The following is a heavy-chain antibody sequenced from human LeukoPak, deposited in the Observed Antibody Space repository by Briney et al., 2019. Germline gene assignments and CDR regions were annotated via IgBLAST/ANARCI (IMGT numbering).Heavy chain of an antibody. CDR2: IYYSGST. Sequence: SETLSLTCTVSGGSISSYYWSWIRQPPGKGLDWVGYIYYSGSTNYNPSLKSRVTIEVDTSKNQFSLKLSSVPAADTAVYYCARVAYGDYEYYFDYWGQRTLVTVSS. J-gene: IGHJ4*02. CDR3: ARVAYGDYEYYFDY. CDR1: GGSISSYY. D-gene: IGHD4-17*01. V-gene: IGHV4-59*01.